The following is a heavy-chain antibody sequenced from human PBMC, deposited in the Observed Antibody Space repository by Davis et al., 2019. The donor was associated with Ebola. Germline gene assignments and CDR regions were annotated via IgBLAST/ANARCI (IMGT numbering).Heavy chain of an antibody. Sequence: GGSLRLSCAASGFTFSSYSMNWVRQAPGKGLKWVSSISSSSSYIYYADSVKGRFTISRDNAKNSLYLQMNSLRAEDTAVYYCARFVVVPAAREDYMDVWGKGTTVTVSS. J-gene: IGHJ6*03. CDR1: GFTFSSYS. CDR2: ISSSSSYI. CDR3: ARFVVVPAAREDYMDV. D-gene: IGHD2-2*01. V-gene: IGHV3-21*01.